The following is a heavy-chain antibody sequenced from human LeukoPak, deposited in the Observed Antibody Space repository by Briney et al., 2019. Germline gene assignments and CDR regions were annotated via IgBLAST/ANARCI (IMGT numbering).Heavy chain of an antibody. CDR1: GFTFSSYG. CDR3: AKDLSGLRSCPIRRCYYAMDV. V-gene: IGHV3-30*18. D-gene: IGHD2-15*01. CDR2: ASYDGSNK. Sequence: PGRSLRLSCAASGFTFSSYGMHWVRQAPGKGLEWVAVASYDGSNKYYADSVKGRFTISRDNSKNTLYLQMDSLRAEDTAVYYCAKDLSGLRSCPIRRCYYAMDVWGQGTTVTVSS. J-gene: IGHJ6*02.